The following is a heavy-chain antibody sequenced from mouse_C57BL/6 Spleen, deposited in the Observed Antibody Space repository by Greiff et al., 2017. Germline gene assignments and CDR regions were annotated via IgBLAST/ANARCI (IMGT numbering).Heavy chain of an antibody. CDR2: MYPGSGNT. J-gene: IGHJ1*03. V-gene: IGHV1-76*01. CDR1: GYTFTDYY. CDR3: ARKGGYWYFDV. Sequence: QVHVKQSGAELVRPGASVKLSCKASGYTFTDYYINWVKQRPGQGLEWIARMYPGSGNTYYNEKFKGKATLTAEKSSSTAYMQLSSLTSEDSAVYFCARKGGYWYFDVWGTGTTVTVSS.